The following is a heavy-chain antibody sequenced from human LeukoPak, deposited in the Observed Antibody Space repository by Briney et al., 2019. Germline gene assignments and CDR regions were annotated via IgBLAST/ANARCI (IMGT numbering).Heavy chain of an antibody. CDR3: ARDSGRFDVFDI. J-gene: IGHJ3*02. Sequence: PGGSLSLSCAASGFTVSTNCMSWVRQAPGKGLEWVSVIYSDGRTYYADSVKGRFTISRDNSKNTLYLQMNSLRAEDTAVYYCARDSGRFDVFDIWGQGTMVTVSS. D-gene: IGHD3-10*01. CDR1: GFTVSTNC. CDR2: IYSDGRT. V-gene: IGHV3-53*01.